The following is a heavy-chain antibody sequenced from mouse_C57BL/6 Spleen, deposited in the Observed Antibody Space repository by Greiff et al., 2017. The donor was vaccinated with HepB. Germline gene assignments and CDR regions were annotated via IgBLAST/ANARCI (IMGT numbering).Heavy chain of an antibody. V-gene: IGHV1-69*01. CDR1: GYTFTSYW. D-gene: IGHD2-4*01. CDR3: ARGRGLEGVYFDY. Sequence: VQLQQPGAELVMPGASVKLSCKASGYTFTSYWMHWVKQRPGQGLEWIGEIDPSDSYTNYNQKFKGKSTLTVDKSSSTAYMQLSSLTSEDSAVYYCARGRGLEGVYFDYWGQGTTLTVSS. J-gene: IGHJ2*01. CDR2: IDPSDSYT.